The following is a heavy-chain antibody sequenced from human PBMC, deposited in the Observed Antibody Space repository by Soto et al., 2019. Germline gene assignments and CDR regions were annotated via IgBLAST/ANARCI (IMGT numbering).Heavy chain of an antibody. Sequence: SETLSLTCTVSGGSISSYYWSWIRQPPGKGLEWIGYIYYSGSTNYNPSLKSRVTISVDTSKNQFPLKLSSVTAADTAVYYCARGIQLWPITYYFDXWGQGTLVTVSS. CDR2: IYYSGST. J-gene: IGHJ4*02. CDR3: ARGIQLWPITYYFDX. D-gene: IGHD5-18*01. V-gene: IGHV4-59*01. CDR1: GGSISSYY.